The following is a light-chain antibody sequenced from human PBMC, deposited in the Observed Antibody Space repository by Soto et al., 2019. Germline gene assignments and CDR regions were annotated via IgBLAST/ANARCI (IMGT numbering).Light chain of an antibody. CDR2: EVS. CDR3: SSYAGSTV. Sequence: QSVLTQPPCASGCPGQSVTISCTGTSSDVGGYNYVSWYQQHPGKAPKLMIYEVSKRPSGVPDRFSGSKSGNTASLTVSGLQAEDEADYYCSSYAGSTVFGTGTKVTVL. J-gene: IGLJ1*01. CDR1: SSDVGGYNY. V-gene: IGLV2-8*01.